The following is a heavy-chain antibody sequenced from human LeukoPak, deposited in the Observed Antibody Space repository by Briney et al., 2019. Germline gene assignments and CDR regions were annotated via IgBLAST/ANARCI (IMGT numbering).Heavy chain of an antibody. J-gene: IGHJ6*02. D-gene: IGHD5-18*01. CDR2: IRDKAYGGTT. CDR1: GFTIGDYA. V-gene: IGHV3-49*03. CDR3: TRIQLWYYYYGMDV. Sequence: GGSLRLSCTASGFTIGDYAMSWFRQAPGKGLEWLGFIRDKAYGGTTEYAASVKGRFTISRDDPKSIAYLQMNSLKTEDTAVYHCTRIQLWYYYYGMDVWGQGTTVTVSS.